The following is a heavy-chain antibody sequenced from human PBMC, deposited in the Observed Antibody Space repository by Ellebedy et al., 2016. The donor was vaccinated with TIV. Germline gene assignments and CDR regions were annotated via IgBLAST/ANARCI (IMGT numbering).Heavy chain of an antibody. CDR2: ITGMFRTV. J-gene: IGHJ4*02. CDR1: GGTFNSHA. V-gene: IGHV1-69*13. Sequence: SVKVSCKASGGTFNSHAISWVRQAPGQGLEWMGGITGMFRTVTYAQNFQGRVTITADACMSTAYMELSSLRSEDTALYYCARGTAYYHQYVDDWGQGTLVTVSS. D-gene: IGHD3-10*01. CDR3: ARGTAYYHQYVDD.